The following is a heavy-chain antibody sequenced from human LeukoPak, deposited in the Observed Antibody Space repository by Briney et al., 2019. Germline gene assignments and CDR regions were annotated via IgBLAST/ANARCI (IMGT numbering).Heavy chain of an antibody. Sequence: GGSLRLSCAASGFTVSSNYMSWVRQAPGKGLEWVSYISSSSGTIYYADSVKGRFTISRDNAKNSLYLQLNSLRAEDTAVYYCARVLHKRNYDSSDYYGFWGQGTLVTVSS. D-gene: IGHD3-22*01. V-gene: IGHV3-48*01. J-gene: IGHJ4*02. CDR2: ISSSSGTI. CDR1: GFTVSSNY. CDR3: ARVLHKRNYDSSDYYGF.